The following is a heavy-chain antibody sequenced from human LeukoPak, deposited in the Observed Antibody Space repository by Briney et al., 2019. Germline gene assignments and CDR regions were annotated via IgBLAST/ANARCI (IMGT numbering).Heavy chain of an antibody. V-gene: IGHV3-23*01. CDR3: AKGLVQTPQYGMDV. J-gene: IGHJ6*02. CDR2: ISGSGNST. D-gene: IGHD4-23*01. CDR1: GFTFSSYA. Sequence: GGSLRPSCAASGFTFSSYAINWVRQAPGKGLEWVSAISGSGNSTYYADSMKGRFTISRDKSKNTLYLQMNSLRAEDTAVYYCAKGLVQTPQYGMDVWGQGTTVTVSS.